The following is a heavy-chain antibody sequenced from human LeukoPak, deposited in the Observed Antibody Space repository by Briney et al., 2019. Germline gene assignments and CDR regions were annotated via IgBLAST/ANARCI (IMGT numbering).Heavy chain of an antibody. CDR3: AREAYYDFWSGYYKLGYFDL. D-gene: IGHD3-3*01. Sequence: GSLRLSCAASGFTVTSNYMSWVRQAPGKGLEWIGSIYYSGSTYYNPSLKSRVTMSVDTSKNQFSLKLSSVTAADTAVYYCAREAYYDFWSGYYKLGYFDLWGRGTLVTVSS. J-gene: IGHJ2*01. CDR2: IYYSGST. V-gene: IGHV4-39*07. CDR1: GFTVTSNY.